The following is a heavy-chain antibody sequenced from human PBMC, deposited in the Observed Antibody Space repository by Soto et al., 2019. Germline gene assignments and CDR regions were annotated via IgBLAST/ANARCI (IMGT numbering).Heavy chain of an antibody. CDR2: ISYDGSYT. J-gene: IGHJ5*01. V-gene: IGHV3-30*04. D-gene: IGHD1-26*01. CDR1: GFTFKSHT. Sequence: QVNLVESGGGVVQPGRSLGLSCAASGFTFKSHTMHWVRQAPGKGLEWVAAISYDGSYTYYADSVKGRFTISRDNPKNTLFPQLNSLRVDDTALYYCARIAGATTWFDSWGQGTLVTVSS. CDR3: ARIAGATTWFDS.